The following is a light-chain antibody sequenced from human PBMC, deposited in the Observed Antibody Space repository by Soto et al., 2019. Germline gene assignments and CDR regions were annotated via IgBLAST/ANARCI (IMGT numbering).Light chain of an antibody. CDR2: DDN. J-gene: IGLJ3*02. CDR1: SGSIASNY. Sequence: NFMLTQPHSVSESPGQTVTISCTRSSGSIASNYVQWYQQRPGSAPTTVIYDDNQSPSGVPDRFSGSIDSSSNSDSLTISGLETEDEADYYCQSYDSSNRWVFGGGTKLTVL. V-gene: IGLV6-57*04. CDR3: QSYDSSNRWV.